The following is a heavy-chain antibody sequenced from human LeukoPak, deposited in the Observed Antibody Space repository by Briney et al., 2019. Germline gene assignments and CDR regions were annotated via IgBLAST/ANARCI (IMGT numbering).Heavy chain of an antibody. CDR2: IYYSGST. CDR1: GGSISSSSYY. D-gene: IGHD1-14*01. J-gene: IGHJ4*02. Sequence: SETLSLTCTVSGGSISSSSYYWGWIRQPPGKGLEWIGSIYYSGSTYYNPSLKSRVTTSVDTSKNQFSLKLSSVTAAETAVYYCARQTIRYFDYWGQGTLVTVSS. CDR3: ARQTIRYFDY. V-gene: IGHV4-39*01.